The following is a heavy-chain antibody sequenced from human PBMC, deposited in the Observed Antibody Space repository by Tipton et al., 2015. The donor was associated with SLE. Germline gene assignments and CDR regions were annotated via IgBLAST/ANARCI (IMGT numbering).Heavy chain of an antibody. CDR2: ISHSGRT. Sequence: LRLSCAVYGGSFSAHSWNWIRQPPGKGLEWVAEISHSGRTNYNPTLESRITMSADTSKNQFSLRLTSVTAADTAVYYCARRDSDFWSGYLDYWGQGTPVTVSS. V-gene: IGHV4-34*01. D-gene: IGHD3-3*01. CDR3: ARRDSDFWSGYLDY. J-gene: IGHJ4*02. CDR1: GGSFSAHS.